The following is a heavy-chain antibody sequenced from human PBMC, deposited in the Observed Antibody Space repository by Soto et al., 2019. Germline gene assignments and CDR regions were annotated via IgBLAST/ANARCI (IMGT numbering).Heavy chain of an antibody. D-gene: IGHD2-15*01. CDR2: IYHSGST. CDR1: GYSISSGYY. J-gene: IGHJ5*02. Sequence: SETLSLTCAVSGYSISSGYYWGCIRQPPGKGLDWIGSIYHSGSTYYNPSLKSRVTISVDTSKNQFSLKLTSVTAADTAVYYCARGGIAVLVDVPHWFDPWGQGTLVTVYS. V-gene: IGHV4-38-2*01. CDR3: ARGGIAVLVDVPHWFDP.